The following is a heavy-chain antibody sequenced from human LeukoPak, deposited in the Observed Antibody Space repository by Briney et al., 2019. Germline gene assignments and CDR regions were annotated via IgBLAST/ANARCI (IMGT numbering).Heavy chain of an antibody. CDR2: IYTSGST. J-gene: IGHJ4*02. Sequence: SETLSLTCTVSGASMSNFYWSWIRQPAGKGLEWIGRIYTSGSTNYNPSLKSRVTMSVDTSKNQFSLKLGSVTAADTAVYYCARWGQQSFDCWGQGTLVTVSA. V-gene: IGHV4-4*07. CDR1: GASMSNFY. CDR3: ARWGQQSFDC. D-gene: IGHD6-13*01.